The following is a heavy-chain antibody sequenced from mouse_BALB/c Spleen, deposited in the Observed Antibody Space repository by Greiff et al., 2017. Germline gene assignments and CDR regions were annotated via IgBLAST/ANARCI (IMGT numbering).Heavy chain of an antibody. J-gene: IGHJ3*01. CDR1: GSTFTSSW. CDR2: IYPSDSYT. D-gene: IGHD2-14*01. Sequence: QVHLQQPGAELVGPGASVKLSCKASGSTFTSSWINWVKQRPGQGLEWIGNIYPSDSYTNYNQKFKDKATLTVDKSSSTAYMQLSSPTSEDSAVYYCTRGVLAYWGQGTLVTVSA. CDR3: TRGVLAY. V-gene: IGHV1-69*02.